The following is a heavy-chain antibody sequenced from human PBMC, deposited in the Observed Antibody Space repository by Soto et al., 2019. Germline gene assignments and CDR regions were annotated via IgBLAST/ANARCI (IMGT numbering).Heavy chain of an antibody. CDR1: GFTFSSYA. V-gene: IGHV3-30-3*01. D-gene: IGHD3-3*01. CDR3: ARDDVLRFLEWLFGQGVGMDV. J-gene: IGHJ6*02. CDR2: ISYDGSNK. Sequence: PGGSLRLSCAASGFTFSSYAMHWVRQAPGKGLEWVAVISYDGSNKYYADSVKGRFTISRDNSKNTLYLQMNSLRAEDTAVYYCARDDVLRFLEWLFGQGVGMDVWGQGTTVTVSS.